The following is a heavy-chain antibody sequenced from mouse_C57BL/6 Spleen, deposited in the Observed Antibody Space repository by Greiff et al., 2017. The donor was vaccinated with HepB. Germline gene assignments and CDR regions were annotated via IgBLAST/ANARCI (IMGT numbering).Heavy chain of an antibody. CDR3: ARHGSSYGYFDV. CDR2: INPYNGDT. Sequence: EVQVVESGPELVKPGDSVKISCKASGYSFTGYFMNWVMQSHGKSLEWIGRINPYNGDTFYNQKFKGKATLTVDKSSSTAHMELRSLTSEDSAVYYCARHGSSYGYFDVWGTGTTVTVSS. D-gene: IGHD1-1*01. CDR1: GYSFTGYF. J-gene: IGHJ1*03. V-gene: IGHV1-20*01.